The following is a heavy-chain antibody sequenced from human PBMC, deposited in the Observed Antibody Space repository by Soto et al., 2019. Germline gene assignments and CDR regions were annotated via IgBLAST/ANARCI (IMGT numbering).Heavy chain of an antibody. J-gene: IGHJ5*01. V-gene: IGHV4-61*01. Sequence: SETLSLTCTVSGGSISSGNYYWSWIRQPPGKGLEWIGYIYYSGNTNYSPSLKSRVTMSLDRSNNQFSLNLSSVTAADTAVYYCARIPVDTSIIYWFDPWGPGILVTVSS. D-gene: IGHD5-18*01. CDR2: IYYSGNT. CDR3: ARIPVDTSIIYWFDP. CDR1: GGSISSGNYY.